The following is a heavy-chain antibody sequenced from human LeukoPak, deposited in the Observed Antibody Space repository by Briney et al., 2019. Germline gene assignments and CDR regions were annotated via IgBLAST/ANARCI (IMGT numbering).Heavy chain of an antibody. CDR1: GFTFSTYA. V-gene: IGHV3-23*01. D-gene: IGHD3-10*01. Sequence: GGSLRLSCAASGFTFSTYAMSWVRQAPGNGLEWVSAISGSGGGTYYADSVKGRFTISRDNSKNTLSLQMNSLRAEDTAVFYCARSIYASGSYYAFDIWGQGTIVTASS. CDR3: ARSIYASGSYYAFDI. J-gene: IGHJ3*02. CDR2: ISGSGGGT.